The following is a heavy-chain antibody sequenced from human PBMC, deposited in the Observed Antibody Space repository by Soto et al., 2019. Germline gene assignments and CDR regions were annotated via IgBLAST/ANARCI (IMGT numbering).Heavy chain of an antibody. D-gene: IGHD1-20*01. CDR3: AKGQRGVITPRSYYFDY. CDR2: ISNSGGST. J-gene: IGHJ4*02. V-gene: IGHV3-23*01. Sequence: EVQLLESGGGLVQPGGSLRLSCAASGFTFSNYAMNWVRQAPGKGLEWVSAISNSGGSTYYADSVKGRFTISRDNSNNTLYLQMNSLRAEDTAVYYCAKGQRGVITPRSYYFDYWGQGTLVTVSS. CDR1: GFTFSNYA.